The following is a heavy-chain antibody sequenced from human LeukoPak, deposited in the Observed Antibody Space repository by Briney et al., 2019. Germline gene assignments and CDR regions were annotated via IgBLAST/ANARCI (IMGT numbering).Heavy chain of an antibody. Sequence: GGSLRLSCAASGFSFSTYAMNWIRQAPGKGLEWVAAISGSGDATYYLDSVKGRFTISRDNSKNTLSLQMSGLSAEDTAIYYCARDSSGTYAWPYYFDYWGQGALVTVSS. CDR2: ISGSGDAT. CDR3: ARDSSGTYAWPYYFDY. V-gene: IGHV3-23*01. D-gene: IGHD1-26*01. J-gene: IGHJ4*02. CDR1: GFSFSTYA.